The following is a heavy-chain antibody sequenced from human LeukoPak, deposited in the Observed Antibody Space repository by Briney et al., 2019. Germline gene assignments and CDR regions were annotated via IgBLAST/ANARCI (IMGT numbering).Heavy chain of an antibody. Sequence: GGSLRLFCPASGFTFSSYDMHWVRQVTGKGLEWVSSIGTTGDTHYAVSVKGRLTISRENAKNSLYLRMSSLSAGDTAVYYCARSFYGDYPYWGQGTLVTVSS. V-gene: IGHV3-13*01. J-gene: IGHJ4*02. CDR3: ARSFYGDYPY. CDR2: IGTTGDT. CDR1: GFTFSSYD. D-gene: IGHD4-17*01.